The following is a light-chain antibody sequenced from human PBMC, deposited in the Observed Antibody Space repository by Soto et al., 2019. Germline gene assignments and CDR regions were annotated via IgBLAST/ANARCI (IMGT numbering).Light chain of an antibody. J-gene: IGKJ1*01. CDR1: QDISSY. Sequence: DIQMTQSPSSLSASLGDRVTITCRANQDISSYLIWYQHKLGQAPKLLIHAASTLASGVPSRFSGSESGTDFTLTISGLEHEDSGTYYCQKSYKTPWTVGQGTKVEIK. V-gene: IGKV1-39*01. CDR2: AAS. CDR3: QKSYKTPWT.